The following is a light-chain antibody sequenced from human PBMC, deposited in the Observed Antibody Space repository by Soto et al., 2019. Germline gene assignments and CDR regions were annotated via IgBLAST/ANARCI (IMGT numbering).Light chain of an antibody. J-gene: IGLJ1*01. V-gene: IGLV1-51*01. Sequence: QSVLTQPPSVSAAPGPKVTISCSGSSSNIGGNSVSWYQQLPGTAPKLLIYDDDKRPSGIPDRCSGSKSGTSATLGITGFQTGDEADYYCGSWDSSVSAYVFATGTKGTVL. CDR3: GSWDSSVSAYV. CDR2: DDD. CDR1: SSNIGGNS.